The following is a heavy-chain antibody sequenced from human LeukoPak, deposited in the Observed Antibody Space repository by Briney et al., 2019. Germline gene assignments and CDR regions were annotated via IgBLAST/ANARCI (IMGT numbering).Heavy chain of an antibody. Sequence: PGGSLRLSCAMSGFTLTSTGMHWVRQAPGKGLEWVAFMHYDGRNILYADSVKGRFSISTDNSNNMVYLQMSSLRAEDTAVYYCAKVTMGDVWFDPWGQRTLVTVSS. CDR3: AKVTMGDVWFDP. J-gene: IGHJ5*02. D-gene: IGHD3-16*01. CDR2: MHYDGRNI. CDR1: GFTLTSTG. V-gene: IGHV3-30*02.